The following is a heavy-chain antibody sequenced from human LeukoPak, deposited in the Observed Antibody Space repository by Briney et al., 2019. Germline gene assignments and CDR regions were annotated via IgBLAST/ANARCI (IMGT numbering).Heavy chain of an antibody. Sequence: SGGSLRLSCEASGFTFSIYDMYWVRQAPGKGLECVASISRNSGDYTLYAASVKGRFTISRDNSKDTLYLQMDSLRAEDTAVYYCAKSKSSGTGITMVRGVNFYFDVWGQGTPVTVSS. J-gene: IGHJ4*02. D-gene: IGHD3-10*01. CDR3: AKSKSSGTGITMVRGVNFYFDV. V-gene: IGHV3-23*01. CDR1: GFTFSIYD. CDR2: ISRNSGDYT.